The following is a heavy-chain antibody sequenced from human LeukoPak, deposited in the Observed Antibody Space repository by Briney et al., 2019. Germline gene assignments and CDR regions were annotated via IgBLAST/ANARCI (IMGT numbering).Heavy chain of an antibody. D-gene: IGHD6-13*01. CDR1: GGSFSGYY. V-gene: IGHV4-34*01. CDR3: ARRVSSWYSMWFDP. CDR2: INHSGST. Sequence: PSETLSLTCAVYGGSFSGYYWSWIRQPPGKGLEWIGEINHSGSTNYNPSLKSRVTISVGTSKNQFSLKLSSVTAADTAVYYCARRVSSWYSMWFDPWGQGTLVTVSS. J-gene: IGHJ5*02.